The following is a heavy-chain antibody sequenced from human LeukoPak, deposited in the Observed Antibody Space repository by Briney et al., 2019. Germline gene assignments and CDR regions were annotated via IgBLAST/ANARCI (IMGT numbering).Heavy chain of an antibody. CDR1: GFTFSSYA. CDR2: ISYDGSNK. CDR3: ARGVRYCSSTSCYFRAFDI. Sequence: PGRSLRLSCAASGFTFSSYAMDWVRQAPGKGLEWVAVISYDGSNKYYADSVKGRFTISRDNSKNTLYLQMNSLRAEDTAVYYCARGVRYCSSTSCYFRAFDIWGQGTMVTVSS. J-gene: IGHJ3*02. D-gene: IGHD2-2*01. V-gene: IGHV3-30-3*01.